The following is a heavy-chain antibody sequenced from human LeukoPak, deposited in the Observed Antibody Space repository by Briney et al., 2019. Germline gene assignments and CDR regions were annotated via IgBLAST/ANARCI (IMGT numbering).Heavy chain of an antibody. J-gene: IGHJ5*02. CDR3: ARDPGAAAGNLWS. D-gene: IGHD6-25*01. CDR1: GLTVSNNY. CDR2: IFSGGGT. Sequence: GGSLRLSCVVSGLTVSNNYMTWVRQAPGKGLKCVSLIFSGGGTYYADSVKGRFTISRDSSKNTLYLQMNSLRAEDTALYYCARDPGAAAGNLWSWGQGTLVTVSS. V-gene: IGHV3-66*01.